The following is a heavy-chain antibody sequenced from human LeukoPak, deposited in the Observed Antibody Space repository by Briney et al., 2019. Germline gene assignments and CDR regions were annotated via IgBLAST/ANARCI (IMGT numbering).Heavy chain of an antibody. V-gene: IGHV1-69*05. CDR1: GGTFSSYA. D-gene: IGHD3-22*01. CDR3: ARDPLPKYYYDSSGYYDY. Sequence: VASVKVSCKASGGTFSSYAISWVRQAPGQGLEWMGRIIPIFGTANYAQKFQGRVTITTDESTSTAYMELSSLRSEDTAVYYCARDPLPKYYYDSSGYYDYWGQGTLVTVSS. J-gene: IGHJ4*02. CDR2: IIPIFGTA.